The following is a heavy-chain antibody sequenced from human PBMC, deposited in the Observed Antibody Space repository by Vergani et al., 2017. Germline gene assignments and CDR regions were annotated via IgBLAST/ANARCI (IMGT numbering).Heavy chain of an antibody. D-gene: IGHD2-2*02. J-gene: IGHJ4*02. CDR1: GGSVSSGSYY. Sequence: QVQLQESGPGLVKPSETLSLTCTVSGGSVSSGSYYWSWIRQPAGKGLEWIGYIYYSGSTNYNPSLKSRVTISVDTSKNQFSLQLSSVTAADTAVYYCAREIRYCSSTSCYIRFDYWGQGTLVTGSS. CDR2: IYYSGST. V-gene: IGHV4-61*10. CDR3: AREIRYCSSTSCYIRFDY.